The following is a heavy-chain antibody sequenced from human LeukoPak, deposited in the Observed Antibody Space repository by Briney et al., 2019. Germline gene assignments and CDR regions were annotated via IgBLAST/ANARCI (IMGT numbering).Heavy chain of an antibody. CDR1: GYTFTGYY. CDR2: INPNSGGT. CDR3: ASPAPWSLTIVGATTPPSL. Sequence: ASVKVSCKASGYTFTGYYMHWVRQAPGQGLEWMGWINPNSGGTNYAQKFQGRVTMTRDTSISTAYMELSRLRSDDTAVYYCASPAPWSLTIVGATTPPSLWGQGTMVTVSS. D-gene: IGHD1-26*01. J-gene: IGHJ3*01. V-gene: IGHV1-2*02.